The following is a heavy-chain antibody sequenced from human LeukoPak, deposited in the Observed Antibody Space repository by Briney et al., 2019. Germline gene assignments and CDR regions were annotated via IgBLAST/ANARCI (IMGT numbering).Heavy chain of an antibody. CDR1: GYTFTSYD. Sequence: ASVKVSCKASGYTFTSYDINWVRQATGQGLEWMGWMNPNSGNTGYAQKFQGRVTMIRNTSISTAYMELSSLRSEDTAVYYCASNGYYYYGMDVWGQGTTVTVSS. CDR2: MNPNSGNT. J-gene: IGHJ6*02. V-gene: IGHV1-8*01. CDR3: ASNGYYYYGMDV.